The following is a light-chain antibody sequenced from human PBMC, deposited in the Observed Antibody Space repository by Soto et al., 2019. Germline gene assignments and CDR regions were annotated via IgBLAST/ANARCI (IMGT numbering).Light chain of an antibody. V-gene: IGKV3-20*01. CDR2: GAS. J-gene: IGKJ3*01. CDR3: QQYGSAGFT. CDR1: QSVSSSY. Sequence: EIVLTQSPGTLSLSPGERATLSCRASQSVSSSYLAWYQQKPGQAPRLLIYGASSRATGIRDRFSGSGSGTDFTLTISRLEPEDFAVYYCQQYGSAGFTFGPGTKVDIK.